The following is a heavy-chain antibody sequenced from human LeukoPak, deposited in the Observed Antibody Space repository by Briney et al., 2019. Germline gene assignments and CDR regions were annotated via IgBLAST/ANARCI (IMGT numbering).Heavy chain of an antibody. Sequence: KPSETLSLTCTVSGGSLSGFYWSWIRQSPRLGLEWIGMTYSDGSTMYNPSLTRRVTISVDTSKNQISLRLTSVTAADTAIYYCARDVVAVPGSDNWFDPWGQGTLVTVSS. V-gene: IGHV4-59*01. CDR3: ARDVVAVPGSDNWFDP. CDR1: GGSLSGFY. D-gene: IGHD6-19*01. CDR2: TYSDGST. J-gene: IGHJ5*02.